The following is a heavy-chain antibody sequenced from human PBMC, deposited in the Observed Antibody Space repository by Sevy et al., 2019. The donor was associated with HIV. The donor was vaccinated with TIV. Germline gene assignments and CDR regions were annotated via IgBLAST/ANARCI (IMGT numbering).Heavy chain of an antibody. J-gene: IGHJ4*02. Sequence: GESLKISCKGSGYSFTNYWIGWVRQMPGKGLEWMGIINPGDSNIRYSPSFQGQVTISADKSISTAYLQWSSLKASDTALYYCTSLAGNDGSGYHFFDYWGQGTLVTVSS. CDR3: TSLAGNDGSGYHFFDY. D-gene: IGHD3-22*01. CDR2: INPGDSNI. CDR1: GYSFTNYW. V-gene: IGHV5-51*01.